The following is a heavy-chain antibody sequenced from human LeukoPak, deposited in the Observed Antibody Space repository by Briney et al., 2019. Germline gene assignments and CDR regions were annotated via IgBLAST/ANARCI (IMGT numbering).Heavy chain of an antibody. Sequence: GGSLRLSCAASGFTVSSNYMSWVRQAPGKGLEWVSVIYSGGSTYYADTVKGRLTISRDNSKNTLYLQMNSLRAEDTAVYYCAREGGTTYYDFWSGYYPIDYWGQGTLVTVSS. J-gene: IGHJ4*02. V-gene: IGHV3-53*01. CDR2: IYSGGST. D-gene: IGHD3-3*01. CDR3: AREGGTTYYDFWSGYYPIDY. CDR1: GFTVSSNY.